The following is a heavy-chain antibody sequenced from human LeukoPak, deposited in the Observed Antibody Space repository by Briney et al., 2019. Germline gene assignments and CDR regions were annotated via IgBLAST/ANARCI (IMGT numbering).Heavy chain of an antibody. CDR2: MNPNSGGT. CDR1: RYTFTSYD. D-gene: IGHD3-22*01. V-gene: IGHV1-2*02. J-gene: IGHJ4*02. Sequence: ASVKVSCKASRYTFTSYDINWVRQATGQGLEWMGWMNPNSGGTNYAQKFQGRVTMTRDTSISTVYMELSRLRSDDTAVYYCARVGYYESSGYYEYWGQGTLVTVSS. CDR3: ARVGYYESSGYYEY.